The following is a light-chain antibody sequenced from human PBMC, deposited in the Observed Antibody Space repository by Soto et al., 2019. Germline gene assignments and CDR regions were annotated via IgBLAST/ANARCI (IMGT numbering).Light chain of an antibody. CDR2: DTS. V-gene: IGKV3-15*01. CDR3: QPYNNWPLT. CDR1: QSVSSN. J-gene: IGKJ4*01. Sequence: EIVMTQSPATLSVSPGERATLSCRASQSVSSNLAWYQHKPGQTPRLLIYDTSTRATGVPTRFSGSRSGAEFTLTINSLQSEDFAVYYCQPYNNWPLTFGGGTKVEIK.